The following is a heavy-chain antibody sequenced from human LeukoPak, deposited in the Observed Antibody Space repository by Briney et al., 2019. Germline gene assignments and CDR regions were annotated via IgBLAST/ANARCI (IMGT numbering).Heavy chain of an antibody. V-gene: IGHV1-46*01. CDR3: AREASGGYFDY. J-gene: IGHJ4*02. CDR1: GYTFTSYY. CDR2: INPSGGST. Sequence: ASVKVSCKASGYTFTSYYMHWVRQAPGQGLEWMGIINPSGGSTSYAQNFRGRVTMTRDTSTSTVYMDLNSLRSEDTAVYYCAREASGGYFDYWGQGTLVTVSS. D-gene: IGHD4-23*01.